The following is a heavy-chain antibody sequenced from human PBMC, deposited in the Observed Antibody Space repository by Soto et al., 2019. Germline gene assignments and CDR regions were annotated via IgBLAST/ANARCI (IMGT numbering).Heavy chain of an antibody. CDR2: FFSSDNT. J-gene: IGHJ4*01. Sequence: PSETLSLTCTVSGVSVNSGSYYWSWIWQPPGKGLEWIGYFFSSDNTTYNPSLKSRVTVSVDTSKSQFSLNLRSVTAADTAVYYCARLGDYYQAFDYWGHGNLVTVSS. CDR3: ARLGDYYQAFDY. CDR1: GVSVNSGSYY. D-gene: IGHD3-22*01. V-gene: IGHV4-61*01.